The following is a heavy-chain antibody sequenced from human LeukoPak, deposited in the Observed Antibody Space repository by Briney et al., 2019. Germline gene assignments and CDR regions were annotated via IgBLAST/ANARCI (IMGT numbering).Heavy chain of an antibody. V-gene: IGHV1-69*02. CDR3: ARYDDYGGLNWFDP. D-gene: IGHD4-23*01. CDR2: IIPILGIA. CDR1: GGTFSSYT. Sequence: SVKVSCKXSGGTFSSYTISWVRQAPGQGLEWMGRIIPILGIANYAQKFQGRVTITADKSTSTAYMELSSLRSEDTAVYYCARYDDYGGLNWFDPWGQGTLVTVSS. J-gene: IGHJ5*02.